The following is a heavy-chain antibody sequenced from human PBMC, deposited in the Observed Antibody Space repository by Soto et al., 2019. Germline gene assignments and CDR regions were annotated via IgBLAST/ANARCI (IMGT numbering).Heavy chain of an antibody. Sequence: QVQLVQSGAEVKKPGSSVKVSCKASGGTFRSYAISWVRQAPGQGLEWMGGIIPIFGTANYAQKFQGRVTFTADESTSTAYMELSSLRSEDTAVYYCARSPLVPAANGRDYYYGLDVWGQGTTVIVSS. D-gene: IGHD2-2*01. CDR3: ARSPLVPAANGRDYYYGLDV. V-gene: IGHV1-69*12. CDR1: GGTFRSYA. CDR2: IIPIFGTA. J-gene: IGHJ6*02.